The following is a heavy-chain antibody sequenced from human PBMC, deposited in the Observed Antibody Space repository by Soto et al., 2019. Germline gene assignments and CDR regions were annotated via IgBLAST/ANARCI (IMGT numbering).Heavy chain of an antibody. CDR2: ISSSGSTI. CDR3: AGDGMPYYYDSSGYYRDAFDI. CDR1: GFTFSSYE. J-gene: IGHJ3*02. V-gene: IGHV3-48*03. Sequence: GGSLRLSCAASGFTFSSYEMNWVRQAPGKGLEWVSYISSSGSTIYYADSVKGRFTISRGNAKNSLYLQMNSLRAEDTAVYYCAGDGMPYYYDSSGYYRDAFDIWGQGTMVTVSS. D-gene: IGHD3-22*01.